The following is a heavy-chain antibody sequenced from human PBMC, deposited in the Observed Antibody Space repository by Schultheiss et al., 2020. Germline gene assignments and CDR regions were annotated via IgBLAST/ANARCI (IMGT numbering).Heavy chain of an antibody. CDR2: IYYSGST. CDR1: GGSISSGGYY. CDR3: ARALIAAAGTWWFDP. J-gene: IGHJ5*02. V-gene: IGHV4-39*07. Sequence: SETLSLTCTVSGGSISSGGYYWSWIRQHPGKGLEWIGSIYYSGSTNYNPSLKSRVTISVDTSKNQFSLKLSSVTAADTAVYYCARALIAAAGTWWFDPWGQGTLVTVSS. D-gene: IGHD6-13*01.